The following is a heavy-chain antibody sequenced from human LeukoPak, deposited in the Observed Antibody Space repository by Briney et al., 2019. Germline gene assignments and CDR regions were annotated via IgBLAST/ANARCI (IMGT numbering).Heavy chain of an antibody. CDR2: IYPGDSDT. V-gene: IGHV5-51*01. Sequence: SGESLKISCKGSGYSFTSYWIGWVRLMPGKGLEWMGIIYPGDSDTRYSPSFQGQVTISADKSISTAYLQWSSLKASDTAMYYCARHLNVLRYFDWLSSWFDPWGQGTLVTVSS. D-gene: IGHD3-9*01. J-gene: IGHJ5*02. CDR3: ARHLNVLRYFDWLSSWFDP. CDR1: GYSFTSYW.